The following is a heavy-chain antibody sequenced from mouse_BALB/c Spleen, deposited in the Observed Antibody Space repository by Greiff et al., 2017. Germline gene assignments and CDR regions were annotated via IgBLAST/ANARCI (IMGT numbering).Heavy chain of an antibody. CDR1: GFTFSSYT. CDR3: ARHNYGNYEGAWFAY. J-gene: IGHJ3*01. Sequence: EVQVVESGGGLVQPGGSLKLSCAASGFTFSSYTMSWVRQTPEKRLEWVAYISNGGGSTYYPDTVKGRFTISRDNAKNTLYLQMSSLKSEDTAMYYCARHNYGNYEGAWFAYWGQGTLVTVSA. V-gene: IGHV5-12-2*01. D-gene: IGHD2-1*01. CDR2: ISNGGGST.